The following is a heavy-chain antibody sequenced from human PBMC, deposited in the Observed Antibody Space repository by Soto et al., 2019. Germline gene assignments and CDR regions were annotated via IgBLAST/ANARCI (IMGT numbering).Heavy chain of an antibody. CDR2: ISAYNGNT. Sequence: GASVKVSCKASGYTFTSYGISWVRQAPGQGLEWMGWISAYNGNTNYAQKLQGRVTMTTDTSTSTAYMELSSLRSEDTAVYYCASTVVPAPGGYYYYGMDVWGQGTTVTVSS. CDR3: ASTVVPAPGGYYYYGMDV. D-gene: IGHD2-2*01. V-gene: IGHV1-18*01. J-gene: IGHJ6*02. CDR1: GYTFTSYG.